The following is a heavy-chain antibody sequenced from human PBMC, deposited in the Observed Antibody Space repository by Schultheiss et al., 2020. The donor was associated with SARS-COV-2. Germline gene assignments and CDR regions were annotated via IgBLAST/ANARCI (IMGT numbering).Heavy chain of an antibody. Sequence: SETLSLTCAVYGESFSGYFWSWIRQPPGKGLEWIGDVNDRGSTNYNASLKSRATVSMDTSKNQFSLKLSSVTAADTAVYYCARRYCSAGSCYLDSWGQGTLITVSS. V-gene: IGHV4-34*01. J-gene: IGHJ4*02. CDR3: ARRYCSAGSCYLDS. CDR1: GESFSGYF. CDR2: VNDRGST. D-gene: IGHD2-15*01.